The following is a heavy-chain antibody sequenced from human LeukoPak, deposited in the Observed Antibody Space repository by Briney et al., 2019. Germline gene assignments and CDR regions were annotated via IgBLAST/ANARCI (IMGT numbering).Heavy chain of an antibody. CDR1: GFTFSSYA. Sequence: GGSLRLSCAASGFTFSSYAMSWVRQAPGKGLEWVSAISGSGGGTYYADSVKGRFTISRDNSKNTLYLQMNSLRAEDTAVYYCAKDLPHCSSTSCPLYYFDYWGQGTLVTVSS. CDR3: AKDLPHCSSTSCPLYYFDY. D-gene: IGHD2-2*01. V-gene: IGHV3-23*01. CDR2: ISGSGGGT. J-gene: IGHJ4*02.